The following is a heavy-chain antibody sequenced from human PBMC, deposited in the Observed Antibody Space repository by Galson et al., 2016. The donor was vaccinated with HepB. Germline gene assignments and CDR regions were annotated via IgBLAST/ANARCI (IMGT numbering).Heavy chain of an antibody. D-gene: IGHD3-22*01. J-gene: IGHJ4*02. CDR1: GYTFTNYY. CDR2: INTSSGIT. CDR3: ARGDYFDSIGYFGPSSRGDYFDY. V-gene: IGHV1-46*01. Sequence: SVKVSCKASGYTFTNYYIHWVRQAPGQGLEWMGIINTSSGITRYAQNFQGRVTMTRDTYTSTVYMKLSSLRSEDTAVYYFARGDYFDSIGYFGPSSRGDYFDYWGQGTLVTVSS.